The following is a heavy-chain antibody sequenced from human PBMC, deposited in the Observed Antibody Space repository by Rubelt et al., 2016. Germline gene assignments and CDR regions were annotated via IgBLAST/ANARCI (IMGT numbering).Heavy chain of an antibody. CDR3: ARTKTTYGHFDY. CDR2: IYYSGST. Sequence: QVQLQESGPGLVKPSETLSLPCTISGGSFSNFYWTWIRQPPGKGLEWIGSIYYSGSTYYNPSLKSRVTISVDTSTNQFFLKVSSVTAADTAVYYCARTKTTYGHFDYWGQGTLVTVSS. J-gene: IGHJ4*02. V-gene: IGHV4-59*05. CDR1: GGSFSNFY. D-gene: IGHD2-8*01.